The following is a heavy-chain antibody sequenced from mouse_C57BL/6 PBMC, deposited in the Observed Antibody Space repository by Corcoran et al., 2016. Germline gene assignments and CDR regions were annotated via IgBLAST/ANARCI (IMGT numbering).Heavy chain of an antibody. Sequence: EVQLQQSGPELVKPGASAKISCKASGYTFTDYYMNWVKQSHGKSLEWIGDINPNNGGTSYNQKFKGKATLTVDKSSSTAYMELRSLTSEDSAVYYCARGGVFYFDYWGQGTTLTVSS. J-gene: IGHJ2*01. CDR1: GYTFTDYY. CDR2: INPNNGGT. CDR3: ARGGVFYFDY. V-gene: IGHV1-26*01.